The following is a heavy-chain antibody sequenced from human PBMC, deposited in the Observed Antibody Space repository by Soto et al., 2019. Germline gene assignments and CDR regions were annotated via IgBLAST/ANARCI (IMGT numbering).Heavy chain of an antibody. Sequence: SETLSLTCAVYGGSCSGYYRSWIRQPPGKGLEWIGEINHSGSTNYNPSLKSRVTISVDTSKNQFSLKLSSVTAADTAVYDCARAGSVGITIFGVVITTDYYYYGMDVWGQGTTVTVYS. CDR2: INHSGST. D-gene: IGHD3-3*01. CDR3: ARAGSVGITIFGVVITTDYYYYGMDV. V-gene: IGHV4-34*01. J-gene: IGHJ6*02. CDR1: GGSCSGYY.